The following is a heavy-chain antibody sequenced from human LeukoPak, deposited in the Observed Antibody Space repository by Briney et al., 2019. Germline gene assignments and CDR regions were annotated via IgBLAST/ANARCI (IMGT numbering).Heavy chain of an antibody. D-gene: IGHD3-22*01. J-gene: IGHJ4*02. CDR2: ISDSGGRT. CDR3: AKRGVVIRVILVGFHKEAYYFDS. V-gene: IGHV3-23*01. Sequence: PGGSLRLSCAASGFTFSNYATSWVRQAPGKGLEWVAGISDSGGRTNYADSVKGRFTISRDNPKNTLHLQMNSLRAEDTAVYFCAKRGVVIRVILVGFHKEAYYFDSWGQGALVTVSS. CDR1: GFTFSNYA.